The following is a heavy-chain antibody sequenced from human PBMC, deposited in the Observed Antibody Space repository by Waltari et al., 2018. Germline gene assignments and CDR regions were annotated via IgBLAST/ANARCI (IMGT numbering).Heavy chain of an antibody. Sequence: QVQLQESGPGLVKPSETLSLTCTVSGGPISSYSSSWIRPPAAKGLEWIGRIYTSGSTNYNPSLKSRVTMSVDTSKNQFSLKLSSVTAADTAVYYCARTYNWNDVAEPPYYYGMDVWGQGTTVTVSS. CDR1: GGPISSYS. V-gene: IGHV4-4*07. CDR2: IYTSGST. CDR3: ARTYNWNDVAEPPYYYGMDV. J-gene: IGHJ6*02. D-gene: IGHD1-20*01.